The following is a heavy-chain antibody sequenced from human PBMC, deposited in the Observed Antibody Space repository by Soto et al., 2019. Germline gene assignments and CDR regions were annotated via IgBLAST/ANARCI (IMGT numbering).Heavy chain of an antibody. V-gene: IGHV3-33*01. CDR1: GFTFSSYG. CDR2: IWYDGSNK. D-gene: IGHD3-16*01. J-gene: IGHJ3*02. Sequence: GGSLRLSCAASGFTFSSYGMHWVRQAPGKGLEWVAVIWYDGSNKYYADSVKGRFTISRDNSKNTLYLQMNSLRAEDTAVYYCARDGGGQSRTLGGVPQHAFDIWGQGTMVTVSS. CDR3: ARDGGGQSRTLGGVPQHAFDI.